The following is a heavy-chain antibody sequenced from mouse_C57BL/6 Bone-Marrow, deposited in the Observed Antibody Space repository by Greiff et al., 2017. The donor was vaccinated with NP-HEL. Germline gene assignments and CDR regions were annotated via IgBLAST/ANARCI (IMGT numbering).Heavy chain of an antibody. D-gene: IGHD1-1*01. J-gene: IGHJ3*01. CDR3: ARTEYYYGSSFAY. V-gene: IGHV1-64*01. CDR2: IHPNSGST. CDR1: GYTFTSYW. Sequence: QVQLQQPGAELVKPGASVKLSCKASGYTFTSYWMHWVKQRPGQGLEWIGMIHPNSGSTNYNEKFKSKATLTVDKSSSTAYMQLSSLTSEDSAVYYCARTEYYYGSSFAYWGQGTLVTVSA.